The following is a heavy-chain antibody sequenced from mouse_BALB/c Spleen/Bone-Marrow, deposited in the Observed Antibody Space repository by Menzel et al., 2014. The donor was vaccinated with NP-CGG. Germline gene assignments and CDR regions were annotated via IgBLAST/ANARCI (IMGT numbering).Heavy chain of an antibody. J-gene: IGHJ4*01. Sequence: EAHLVESGAELVKPGASVKLSCTASGFNIKDTYMHWVKQRPEQGLEWIGRIDPANGNIKYDPKFQGKATITADTSSNTAYLQLSSLTSEDTAVYYCARWLLPYGLVYWGQGTSVTVSS. CDR3: ARWLLPYGLVY. CDR2: IDPANGNI. V-gene: IGHV14-3*02. CDR1: GFNIKDTY. D-gene: IGHD2-3*01.